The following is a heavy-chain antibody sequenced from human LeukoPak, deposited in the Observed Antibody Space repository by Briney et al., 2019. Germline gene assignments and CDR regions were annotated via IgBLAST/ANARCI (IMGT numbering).Heavy chain of an antibody. Sequence: ASVKVSCKASGYTFTGYYMHWVRQAPGQGLEWMGGIMPILGTANYAQKFQGRVTITADELTSTAYMEVSSLRSEDTAVYYCARSMGRAYSSSWSNWFDPWGQGTLVTVSS. CDR1: GYTFTGYY. CDR2: IMPILGTA. D-gene: IGHD6-13*01. CDR3: ARSMGRAYSSSWSNWFDP. V-gene: IGHV1-69*13. J-gene: IGHJ5*02.